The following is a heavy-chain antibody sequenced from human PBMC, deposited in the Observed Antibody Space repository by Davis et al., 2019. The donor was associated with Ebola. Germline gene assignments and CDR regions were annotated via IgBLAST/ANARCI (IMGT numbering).Heavy chain of an antibody. CDR2: INPDSGGT. J-gene: IGHJ4*02. CDR3: ARAPTWSQINYYCFDC. Sequence: ASAKVSCKASGYTFTGYYMHWVRQAPGRGLEWMGWINPDSGGTKYAQNFQGRVTMTRDTSISTAYMELSRLTTDDTAVYYCARAPTWSQINYYCFDCWGQGTLVTVSS. V-gene: IGHV1-2*02. D-gene: IGHD3-10*01. CDR1: GYTFTGYY.